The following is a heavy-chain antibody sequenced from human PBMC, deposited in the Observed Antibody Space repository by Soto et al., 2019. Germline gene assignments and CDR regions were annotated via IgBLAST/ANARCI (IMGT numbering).Heavy chain of an antibody. CDR3: ASQYSSGWYPFHP. J-gene: IGHJ5*02. V-gene: IGHV3-30*03. CDR1: GFTFSSYG. D-gene: IGHD6-19*01. CDR2: ISYDGSNK. Sequence: GGSLRLSCAASGFTFSSYGMHWVRQAPGKGLEWVAVISYDGSNKYYADSVKGRFTISRDNSKNTLYLQMNSLRAEDTAVYYCASQYSSGWYPFHPWGQGTLVTVSS.